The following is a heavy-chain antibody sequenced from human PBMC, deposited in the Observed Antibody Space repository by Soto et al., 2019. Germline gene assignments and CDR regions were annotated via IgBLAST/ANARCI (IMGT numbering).Heavy chain of an antibody. V-gene: IGHV4-61*01. J-gene: IGHJ4*02. D-gene: IGHD3-22*01. CDR1: GGSVSSGNYY. Sequence: ETLSLTCTVSGGSVSSGNYYWSWIRQPPGKGLQWIGYLYYSGRINYNPSLRSRVTISADTSKNQFSLKMSSVTAADTAVYYCARDPGYDSSGYFVDYWGQGALVTVSS. CDR2: LYYSGRI. CDR3: ARDPGYDSSGYFVDY.